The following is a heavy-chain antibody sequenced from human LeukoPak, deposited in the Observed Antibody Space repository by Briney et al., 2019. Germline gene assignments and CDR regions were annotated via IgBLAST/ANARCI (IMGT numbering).Heavy chain of an antibody. Sequence: SVKVSCKASGGTFSSYAISWVRRAPGQGLEWMGRIIPILGIANYAQKFQGRVTITPDKSTSTAYMDLSSLRSEVTAVYYCAGITMVRGATGDYWGEGTLVTVFS. CDR2: IIPILGIA. V-gene: IGHV1-69*04. CDR3: AGITMVRGATGDY. J-gene: IGHJ4*02. CDR1: GGTFSSYA. D-gene: IGHD3-10*01.